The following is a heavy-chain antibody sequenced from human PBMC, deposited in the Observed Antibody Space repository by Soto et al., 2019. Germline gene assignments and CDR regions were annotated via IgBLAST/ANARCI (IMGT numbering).Heavy chain of an antibody. D-gene: IGHD6-6*01. CDR2: ISSSSSTI. CDR1: GFTFSSYS. Sequence: SGGSLRLSCAASGFTFSSYSMNWVRQAPGKGLEWVSYISSSSSTIYYADSVKGRFTISRDNAKNSLYLQMNSLRDEDTAVYYCARDLRGYSSSSETFDYWGQGTLVTVSS. V-gene: IGHV3-48*02. J-gene: IGHJ4*02. CDR3: ARDLRGYSSSSETFDY.